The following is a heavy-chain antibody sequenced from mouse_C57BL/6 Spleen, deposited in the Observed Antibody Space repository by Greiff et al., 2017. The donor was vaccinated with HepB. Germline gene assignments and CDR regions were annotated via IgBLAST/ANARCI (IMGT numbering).Heavy chain of an antibody. CDR2: INHDGSST. CDR1: GFTFSDYY. CDR3: ARDHRGYIDD. V-gene: IGHV5-16*01. J-gene: IGHJ2*01. Sequence: EVKLLESEGGLVQPGSSMKLSCTASGFTFSDYYMAWVRQVPEKGLEWVANINHDGSSTYYLHSLKSRFIISRDNAKNMLYLQRSSLKSEDTATYYSARDHRGYIDDWGQGTTLTVSS.